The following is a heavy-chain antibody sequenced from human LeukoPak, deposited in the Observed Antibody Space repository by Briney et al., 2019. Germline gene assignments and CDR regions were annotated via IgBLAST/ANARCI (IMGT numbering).Heavy chain of an antibody. CDR1: RGSINNQY. CDR3: ARGYYGGAVDS. D-gene: IGHD3-16*01. V-gene: IGHV4-4*07. CDR2: MYTNEES. Sequence: PSETLSLTCTVSRGSINNQYWSWIRQPAGKGLEWIGRMYTNEESDYNPSLKSRVAMSVDTSKSQFSLILNSMTAADTALYYCARGYYGGAVDSWGQGILVIVSS. J-gene: IGHJ4*02.